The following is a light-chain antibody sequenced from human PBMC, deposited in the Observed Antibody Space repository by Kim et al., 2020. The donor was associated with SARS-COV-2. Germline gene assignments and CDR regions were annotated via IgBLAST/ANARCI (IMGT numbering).Light chain of an antibody. Sequence: SSELTQDPAVSVALGQTVRITCQGDSLRNYYASWYQQKPGQTPVLVIYDKNSRPSGIPDRFSGSSSGNTAPLTITGAQAEDEADYYCNSRDSSCNHLVLGRGTQLTVL. V-gene: IGLV3-19*01. CDR1: SLRNYY. CDR2: DKN. J-gene: IGLJ2*01. CDR3: NSRDSSCNHLV.